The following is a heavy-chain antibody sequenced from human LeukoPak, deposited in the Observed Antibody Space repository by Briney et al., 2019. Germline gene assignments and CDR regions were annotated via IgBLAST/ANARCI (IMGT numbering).Heavy chain of an antibody. CDR2: ISSSGTII. CDR1: GFTFSSYS. CDR3: ARDCSSTSCSLFFDY. V-gene: IGHV3-48*04. J-gene: IGHJ4*02. D-gene: IGHD2-2*01. Sequence: PGGSLRLSCAASGFTFSSYSMNWVRQAPGKGLEWVSHISSSGTIIYYADSVKGRFTVSRDNAENSVYLQMNSLRAEDTALYYCARDCSSTSCSLFFDYWGQGTLVTVSS.